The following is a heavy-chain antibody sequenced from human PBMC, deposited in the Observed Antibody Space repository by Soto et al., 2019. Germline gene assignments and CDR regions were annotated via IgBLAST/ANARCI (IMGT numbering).Heavy chain of an antibody. J-gene: IGHJ6*02. V-gene: IGHV4-4*02. D-gene: IGHD6-19*01. CDR3: ARGGSGWYFGYYYGMDV. Sequence: QVQLQESGPGLVKPSGTLSLTCAVSGGSISSSNWWSWVRQPPGKGLEWIGEIYHSGSTNYNPSLNSRVTISVDKSKNQFSLKLSSVTAADTAVYYCARGGSGWYFGYYYGMDVWGQGTTVTVSS. CDR2: IYHSGST. CDR1: GGSISSSNW.